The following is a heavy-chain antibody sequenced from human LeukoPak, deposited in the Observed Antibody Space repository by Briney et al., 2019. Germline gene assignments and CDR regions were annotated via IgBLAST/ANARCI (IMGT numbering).Heavy chain of an antibody. CDR3: ARKRREGKLWFNRGNFDY. D-gene: IGHD3-10*01. J-gene: IGHJ4*02. Sequence: SETLSLTCTVSGGSISSGGYYWSWIRQHPGKGLEWIGYIYYSGSTYYNPSLKSRVTTSVDTSKNQFSLKLSSVTAADTAVYYCARKRREGKLWFNRGNFDYWGQGTLVTVSS. V-gene: IGHV4-31*03. CDR1: GGSISSGGYY. CDR2: IYYSGST.